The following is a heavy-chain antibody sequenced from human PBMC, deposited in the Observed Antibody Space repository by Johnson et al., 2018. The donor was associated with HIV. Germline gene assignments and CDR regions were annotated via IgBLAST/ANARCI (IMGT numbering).Heavy chain of an antibody. V-gene: IGHV3-7*05. CDR2: IKQDGSEK. D-gene: IGHD6-19*01. Sequence: VQLVESGGGLVQPGGSLRLSCAASGFTFSSYWMSWVRQAPGKGLEWVANIKQDGSEKYYVDSVKGRFTISRDNAKNSLYLQMNSLRAEATAVYYCARDAVIRSGWYNVDAFDVWGQGTMVTVSS. J-gene: IGHJ3*01. CDR1: GFTFSSYW. CDR3: ARDAVIRSGWYNVDAFDV.